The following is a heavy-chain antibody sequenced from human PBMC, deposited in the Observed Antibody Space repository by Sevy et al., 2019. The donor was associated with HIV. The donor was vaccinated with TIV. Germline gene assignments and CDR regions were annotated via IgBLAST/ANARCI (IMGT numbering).Heavy chain of an antibody. CDR2: INHSGST. V-gene: IGHV4-34*01. D-gene: IGHD4-17*01. Sequence: SETLSLTCAVYGGSFSGYYWSWIRQPPGKGLEWIGEINHSGSTNYNPSLKSRVTISVDTSKNQFSLKLSSVTAADTAVYYCARLTTREIKYFDYWGQGTLVTVSS. CDR1: GGSFSGYY. CDR3: ARLTTREIKYFDY. J-gene: IGHJ4*02.